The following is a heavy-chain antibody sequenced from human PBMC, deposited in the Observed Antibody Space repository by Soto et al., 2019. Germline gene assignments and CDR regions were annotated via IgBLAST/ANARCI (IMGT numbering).Heavy chain of an antibody. D-gene: IGHD3-22*01. CDR2: ISGNGGST. CDR3: ANRNYYDSSGYYYYYFDY. Sequence: GGSLRLSCAASGLTFSNYAMSWVRQAPGKGLEWVSGISGNGGSTYYADSVKGRFTISRDNSKNTLYLQMSSLRAEDTAVYYCANRNYYDSSGYYYYYFDYWGQGTLVTVSS. J-gene: IGHJ4*02. V-gene: IGHV3-23*01. CDR1: GLTFSNYA.